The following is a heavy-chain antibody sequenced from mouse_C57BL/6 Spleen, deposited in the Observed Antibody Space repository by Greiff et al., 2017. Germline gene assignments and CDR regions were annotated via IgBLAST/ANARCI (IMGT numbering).Heavy chain of an antibody. V-gene: IGHV1-5*01. D-gene: IGHD1-1*01. CDR3: TRDPLYYGSSDWYFDV. J-gene: IGHJ1*03. CDR2: IYPGNSDT. CDR1: GYTFTSYW. Sequence: VHVKQSGTVLARPGASVKMSCKTSGYTFTSYWMHWVKQRPGQGLEWIGAIYPGNSDTSYNQKFKGKAKLTAVTSASTAYMELISLTNEDSAVYYCTRDPLYYGSSDWYFDVWGTGTTVTVSS.